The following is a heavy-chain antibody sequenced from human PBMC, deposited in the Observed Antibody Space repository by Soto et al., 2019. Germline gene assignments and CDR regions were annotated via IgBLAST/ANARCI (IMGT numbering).Heavy chain of an antibody. D-gene: IGHD3-3*01. CDR3: ARDRANYYFWSGDMDV. J-gene: IGHJ6*03. CDR2: ISGSGGST. Sequence: EVQLLESGGGLVQPGGSLRLSCAVSGFTFSSYAMSWVRQAPGKGLEWVSAISGSGGSTYYAGSVKGRFTISRENSKSTRYLQMSSRRAGDTSVYYCARDRANYYFWSGDMDVWGKGTGVNVSS. V-gene: IGHV3-23*01. CDR1: GFTFSSYA.